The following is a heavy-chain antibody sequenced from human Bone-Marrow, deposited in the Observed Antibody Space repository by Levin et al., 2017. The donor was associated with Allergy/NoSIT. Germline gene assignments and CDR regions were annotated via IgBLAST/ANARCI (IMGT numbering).Heavy chain of an antibody. CDR1: GFTFSSYA. J-gene: IGHJ4*02. Sequence: GGSLRLSCAASGFTFSSYAMSWVRQAPGKGLEWVSGIRGSGVGTYYADSVKGRFTISRDNSKNTLYLQMKRLRAEDTAVYYCAKDISSSWSTGDLDYWGQGTQVTVSS. D-gene: IGHD6-6*01. V-gene: IGHV3-23*01. CDR3: AKDISSSWSTGDLDY. CDR2: IRGSGVGT.